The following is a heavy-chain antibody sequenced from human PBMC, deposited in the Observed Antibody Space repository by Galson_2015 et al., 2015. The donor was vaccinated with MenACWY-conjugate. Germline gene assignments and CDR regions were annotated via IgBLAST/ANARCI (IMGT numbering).Heavy chain of an antibody. D-gene: IGHD2-8*02. CDR3: AGRRPRDTGGGVDI. V-gene: IGHV4-39*02. Sequence: SETLSLTCTVSGGSIRTTDFYCAWFRKPPGKGLEWIGNIHYSGGTYHNPSLKSRITTSVDTSNNHFSLNLASVTAADTAQYFCAGRRPRDTGGGVDIWGQGTLVTVPS. J-gene: IGHJ3*02. CDR2: IHYSGGT. CDR1: GGSIRTTDFY.